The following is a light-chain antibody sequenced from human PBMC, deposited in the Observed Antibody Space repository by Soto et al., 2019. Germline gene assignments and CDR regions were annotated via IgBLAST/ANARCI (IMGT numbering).Light chain of an antibody. CDR2: DVS. CDR3: NSYTTGTTWV. Sequence: QSVLTQPASVSGSPGQSITISCTGTTSDVGRYNYVSWHQQHPGKAPKLLIFDVSNRPSGVSDRFSGSKSGNMASLTISGLQAEDEADYYCNSYTTGTTWVFGGGTKVTVL. J-gene: IGLJ3*02. V-gene: IGLV2-14*01. CDR1: TSDVGRYNY.